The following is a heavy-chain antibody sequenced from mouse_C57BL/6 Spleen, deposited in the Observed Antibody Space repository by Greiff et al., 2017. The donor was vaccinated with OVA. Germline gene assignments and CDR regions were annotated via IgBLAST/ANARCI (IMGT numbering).Heavy chain of an antibody. Sequence: EVQLQQSGPVLVQPGASVTMSCTASGYTFTDYYMNWVQQRPGKSLEWIGVINPYNGGNSYNQMFNGKAILTVDKSSSTAYMELNSLTSEDSTVYYCARSGGNYDFDYWGKGTTLTVSS. CDR3: ARSGGNYDFDY. J-gene: IGHJ2*01. V-gene: IGHV1-19*01. CDR2: INPYNGGN. D-gene: IGHD2-1*01. CDR1: GYTFTDYY.